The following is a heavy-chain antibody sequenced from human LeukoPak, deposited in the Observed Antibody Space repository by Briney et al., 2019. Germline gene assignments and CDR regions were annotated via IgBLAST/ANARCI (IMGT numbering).Heavy chain of an antibody. CDR1: GGSISSSSYY. J-gene: IGHJ4*02. Sequence: PSETLSLTCTVSGGSISSSSYYWGWIRQPPGKGLEWIGSIYYSGSTYYNPSLKSRVTISVDTSKNQFSLKLSSVTAADTAVYYCARLRRITMVRGVMGGFDYWGQGTLVTVSS. CDR2: IYYSGST. CDR3: ARLRRITMVRGVMGGFDY. V-gene: IGHV4-39*01. D-gene: IGHD3-10*01.